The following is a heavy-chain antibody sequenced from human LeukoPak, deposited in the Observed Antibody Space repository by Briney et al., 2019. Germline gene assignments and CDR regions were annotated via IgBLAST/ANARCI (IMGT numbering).Heavy chain of an antibody. CDR1: GFPYSSYE. CDR2: ISSSGNTI. CDR3: ARAPGYSYGYSLDY. J-gene: IGHJ4*02. V-gene: IGHV3-48*03. Sequence: GGPLTLPCAPSGFPYSSYEMNWPPPAPGKGLEWFSYISSSGNTISYADSVKGRFTISRDNAKNSLYLQMNSLRAEDTAVYYCARAPGYSYGYSLDYWGQGTLVSVSS. D-gene: IGHD5-18*01.